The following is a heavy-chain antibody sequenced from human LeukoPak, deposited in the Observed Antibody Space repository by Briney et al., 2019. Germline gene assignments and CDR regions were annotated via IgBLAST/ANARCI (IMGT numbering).Heavy chain of an antibody. CDR3: ARGREVAGTVDY. J-gene: IGHJ4*02. CDR2: INTISGGT. D-gene: IGHD6-19*01. V-gene: IGHV1-2*02. Sequence: ASVKVSCKASGYTFTGYYIHWVRQAPGQGLEWIGWINTISGGTNYAQKFQGRVTMTRDTSISTAYMELSRLTSDDTAVYYCARGREVAGTVDYWGQGTLVTVSS. CDR1: GYTFTGYY.